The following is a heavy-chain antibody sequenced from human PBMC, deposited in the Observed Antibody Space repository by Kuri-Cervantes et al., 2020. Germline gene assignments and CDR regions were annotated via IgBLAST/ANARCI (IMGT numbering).Heavy chain of an antibody. Sequence: GESLKISCAASGFTLSSYSMNWVRQAPGKGLEWVSHITSSASTMYYADSVKGRFTISRDNAKNSLYLQMNTLRAEDTAVYYCAKAGPVAGTSPWGQGTLVTVSS. CDR2: ITSSASTM. D-gene: IGHD6-19*01. V-gene: IGHV3-48*01. CDR1: GFTLSSYS. J-gene: IGHJ5*02. CDR3: AKAGPVAGTSP.